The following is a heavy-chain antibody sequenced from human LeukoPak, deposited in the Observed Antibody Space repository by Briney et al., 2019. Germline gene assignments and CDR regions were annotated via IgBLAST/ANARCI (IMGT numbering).Heavy chain of an antibody. J-gene: IGHJ4*02. Sequence: GASVKVSCKASGYTFTSYGISWVRQAPGQGLEWMGWISAYNGNTNYAQKLQGRVTVTTDTSTSTAYMELRSLRSDDTAVYYCARDRKEYYDSSGYYYGKLGFDYWGQGTLVTVSS. CDR1: GYTFTSYG. D-gene: IGHD3-22*01. CDR3: ARDRKEYYDSSGYYYGKLGFDY. V-gene: IGHV1-18*01. CDR2: ISAYNGNT.